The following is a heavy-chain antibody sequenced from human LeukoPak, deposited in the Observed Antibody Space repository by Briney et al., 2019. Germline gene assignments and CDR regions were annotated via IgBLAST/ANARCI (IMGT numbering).Heavy chain of an antibody. V-gene: IGHV3-11*01. CDR3: ARDPDYGDPY. J-gene: IGHJ4*02. CDR1: GFIFTDYY. D-gene: IGHD4/OR15-4a*01. Sequence: GGSLRLSCSASGFIFTDYYMSWFRLSPDKGLEWIAYITSSGPTTESADSVKGRFTISRVNAKNSFYLQMNSLRPDDTAVYYCARDPDYGDPYWGQGTLVTVSS. CDR2: ITSSGPTT.